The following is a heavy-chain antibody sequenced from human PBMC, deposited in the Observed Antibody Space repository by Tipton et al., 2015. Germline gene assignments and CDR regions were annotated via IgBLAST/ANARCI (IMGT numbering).Heavy chain of an antibody. D-gene: IGHD5-18*01. J-gene: IGHJ4*02. CDR1: GDAISSHY. CDR2: IYYSGST. Sequence: TLSLTCTVSGDAISSHYWSWIRQPPGKGLEWIAYIYYSGSTYSNPSLNSRVAISLDTSKNQFSLKLTSVTDADTAVYYCATAMGATSAYYWGQGTLVTVSS. CDR3: ATAMGATSAYY. V-gene: IGHV4-59*06.